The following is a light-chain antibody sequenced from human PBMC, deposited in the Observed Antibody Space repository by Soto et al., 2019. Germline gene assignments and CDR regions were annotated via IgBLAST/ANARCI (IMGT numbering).Light chain of an antibody. Sequence: EIVLTQSPATLSLSPGERATLSCRASQSIGVRLGWYQQKAGQAPRLLIFDASNRATGVPARFSGSGSGTDFTLTIGSLEPEDFAVYYCQQRDNWPTFGQGTKVDIK. J-gene: IGKJ1*01. CDR1: QSIGVR. CDR3: QQRDNWPT. V-gene: IGKV3-11*01. CDR2: DAS.